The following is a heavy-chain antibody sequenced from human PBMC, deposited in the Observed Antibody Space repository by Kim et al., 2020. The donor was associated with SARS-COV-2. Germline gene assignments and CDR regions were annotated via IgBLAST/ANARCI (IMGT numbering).Heavy chain of an antibody. Sequence: GGSLRLSCAASGFKFAGYAISWVRQAPGKGLEWVSVISGSGGTTYYSDSVKGRFTVSRDNSKDTVFLQMNSLTDEDTALYYCAKDGEEGYNYGPPVDSWG. CDR1: GFKFAGYA. CDR3: AKDGEEGYNYGPPVDS. D-gene: IGHD5-18*01. V-gene: IGHV3-23*01. J-gene: IGHJ5*01. CDR2: ISGSGGTT.